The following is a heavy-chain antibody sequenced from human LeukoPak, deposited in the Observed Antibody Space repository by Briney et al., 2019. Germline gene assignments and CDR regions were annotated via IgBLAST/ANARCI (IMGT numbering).Heavy chain of an antibody. D-gene: IGHD6-6*01. CDR2: ISDNGGST. CDR3: AKDRVAARDY. J-gene: IGHJ4*02. Sequence: PGGSLRLSCAASGFTFSSYAMSWVRQAPGKGLEWVSVISDNGGSTYYADSVKGRFTISRDNSKNTLYLQMNSLGAEDTAVYYCAKDRVAARDYWGQGTLVTVSS. V-gene: IGHV3-23*01. CDR1: GFTFSSYA.